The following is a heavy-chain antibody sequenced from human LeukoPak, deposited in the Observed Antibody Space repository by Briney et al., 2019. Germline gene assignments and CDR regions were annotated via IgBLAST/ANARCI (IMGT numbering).Heavy chain of an antibody. CDR2: IIPIFGTA. D-gene: IGHD3-16*01. CDR1: GYTFTSYA. CDR3: ASYEVGYYDYVWGSPSFDY. V-gene: IGHV1-69*13. Sequence: SVKVSCKASGYTFTSYAISWVRQAPGQGLEWMGGIIPIFGTANYAQKFQGRVTITADESTSTAYMELSSLRSEDTAVYYCASYEVGYYDYVWGSPSFDYWGQGTLVTVSS. J-gene: IGHJ4*02.